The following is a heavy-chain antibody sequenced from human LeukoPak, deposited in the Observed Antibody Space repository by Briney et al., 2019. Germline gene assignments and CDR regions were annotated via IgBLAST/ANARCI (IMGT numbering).Heavy chain of an antibody. CDR3: ARDNGGTAMAYYYYYYMDV. CDR1: GYTFTNYG. V-gene: IGHV1-8*02. D-gene: IGHD5-18*01. Sequence: ASVKVSCKASGYTFTNYGISWVRQAPGQGLEWMGWMNPNSGNTGYAQKFQGRVTMTRNTSISTAYMELSSLRSEDTAVYYCARDNGGTAMAYYYYYYMDVWDKGTTVTISS. J-gene: IGHJ6*03. CDR2: MNPNSGNT.